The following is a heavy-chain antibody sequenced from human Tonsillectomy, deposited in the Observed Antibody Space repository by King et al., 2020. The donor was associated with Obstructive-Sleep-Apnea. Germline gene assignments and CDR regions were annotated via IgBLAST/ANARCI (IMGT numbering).Heavy chain of an antibody. CDR1: GYTFTNYG. J-gene: IGHJ4*02. CDR2: IYVYNGNT. CDR3: ARRNFPESTWLKDY. Sequence: VQLVESGGEVKKPGASVKVSCRASGYTFTNYGISWVRQAPGQGLEWMGWIYVYNGNTNYAERFQGRVTMTTDTSTSTAYMELRSLRSDDTAVYYCARRNFPESTWLKDYWGQGTLVTVSS. D-gene: IGHD2-2*01. V-gene: IGHV1-18*04.